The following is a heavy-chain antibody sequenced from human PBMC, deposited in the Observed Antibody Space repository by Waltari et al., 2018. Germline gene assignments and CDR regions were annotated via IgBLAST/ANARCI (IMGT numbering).Heavy chain of an antibody. J-gene: IGHJ4*02. V-gene: IGHV3-21*01. CDR1: GFPLCSYS. CDR2: ISYISNYI. CDR3: ARGCSRTSCYYY. D-gene: IGHD2-2*01. Sequence: EVQLVESGGGLVTPGGSLRLSCAASGFPLCSYSMNWVRQAPGKGLEWFSSISYISNYIYYADSVKGRFTISRDNAKNSLYLQMNSLRAEDTAVYYCARGCSRTSCYYYWGQGTLVTVSS.